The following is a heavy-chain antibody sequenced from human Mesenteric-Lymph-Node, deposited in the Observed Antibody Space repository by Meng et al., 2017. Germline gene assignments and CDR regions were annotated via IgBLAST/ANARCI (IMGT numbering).Heavy chain of an antibody. V-gene: IGHV3-23*01. J-gene: IGHJ3*02. Sequence: LSLTCAASGFTFSSYALNWVRQAPGKGLEWVSAIVGSGVNTYYADSVKGRFTISRDNSKNTLYLQMNNLRAEDTAVYYCARDQLPDAFDIWGQGTMVTVSS. CDR3: ARDQLPDAFDI. CDR1: GFTFSSYA. D-gene: IGHD4-23*01. CDR2: IVGSGVNT.